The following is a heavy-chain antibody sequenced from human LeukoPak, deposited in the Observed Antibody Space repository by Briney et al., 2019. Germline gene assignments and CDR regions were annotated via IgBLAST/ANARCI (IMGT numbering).Heavy chain of an antibody. J-gene: IGHJ4*02. D-gene: IGHD6-19*01. CDR1: GFTFSDYY. Sequence: PGGSLRLSCAASGFTFSDYYMACIRQAPGKGLEWVSYISSSGSTIYSADSLKGRFTISRDNAKNSLYLQMNSLRADDTAVYYCARQGSSGWYGGFDYWGQGTLVTVSS. CDR3: ARQGSSGWYGGFDY. CDR2: ISSSGSTI. V-gene: IGHV3-11*01.